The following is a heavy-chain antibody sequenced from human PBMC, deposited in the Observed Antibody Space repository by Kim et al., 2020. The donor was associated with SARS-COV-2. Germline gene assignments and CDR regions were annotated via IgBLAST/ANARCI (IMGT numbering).Heavy chain of an antibody. V-gene: IGHV3-21*01. J-gene: IGHJ4*02. CDR3: ARDLGYCSSTSCYEGGYYFDY. CDR1: GFTFSSYS. Sequence: GGSLRLSCAASGFTFSSYSMNWVRQAPGKGLEWVSSISSSSSYIYYADSVKGRFTISRDNAKNSLYLQMNSLRAEDTAVYYCARDLGYCSSTSCYEGGYYFDYWGQGTLVTVSS. CDR2: ISSSSSYI. D-gene: IGHD2-2*01.